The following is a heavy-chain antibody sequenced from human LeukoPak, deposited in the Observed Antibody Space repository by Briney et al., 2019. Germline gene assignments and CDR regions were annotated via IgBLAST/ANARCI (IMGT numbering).Heavy chain of an antibody. CDR3: ARYSYGGSYFDY. CDR2: IYYSGNS. J-gene: IGHJ4*02. V-gene: IGHV4-59*08. D-gene: IGHD4/OR15-4a*01. Sequence: SETLSLTCTVSGGSISGYYWSWNRQPPGKGLEWIGYIYYSGNSNYNPSLKSRVTISMDTSKNQFSLKLSSVTAADTAVYYCARYSYGGSYFDYWGQGTLVTVSS. CDR1: GGSISGYY.